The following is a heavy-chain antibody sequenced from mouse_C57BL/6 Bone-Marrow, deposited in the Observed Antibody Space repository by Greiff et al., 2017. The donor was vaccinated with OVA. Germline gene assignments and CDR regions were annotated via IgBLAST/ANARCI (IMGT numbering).Heavy chain of an antibody. Sequence: EVQLVESGGGLVQPGDSLSLSCAASGFTFTNYYMSWVRQPPGKALEWLAFIRNKPNGSTTEYSASVKGRFTISRDTSQSILYLQLNALRAEDSATCSCAGYTGRVAVDYFDYWGQGTALTVSS. CDR2: IRNKPNGSTT. CDR3: AGYTGRVAVDYFDY. D-gene: IGHD1-1*01. CDR1: GFTFTNYY. V-gene: IGHV7-3*01. J-gene: IGHJ2*01.